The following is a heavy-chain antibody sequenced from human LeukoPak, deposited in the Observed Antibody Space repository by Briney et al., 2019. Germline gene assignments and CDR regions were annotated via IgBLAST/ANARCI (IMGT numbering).Heavy chain of an antibody. Sequence: PSETLSLTCTVSGGSISSYYWSWIRQPPGKGLEWIGYIYYSGSTNYNPSLKSRVTISVDTSKNQFSLKLSSVTAADTAVYYCASGYSYGDLHPGYDYWGQGTLVTVSS. D-gene: IGHD5-18*01. J-gene: IGHJ4*02. CDR3: ASGYSYGDLHPGYDY. CDR2: IYYSGST. CDR1: GGSISSYY. V-gene: IGHV4-59*01.